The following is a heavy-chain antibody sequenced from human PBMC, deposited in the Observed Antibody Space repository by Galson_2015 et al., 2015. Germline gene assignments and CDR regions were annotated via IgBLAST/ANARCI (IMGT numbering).Heavy chain of an antibody. CDR3: AKDGFSEGWFGESYY. CDR1: GFTFSSYA. CDR2: ISGSGGNT. V-gene: IGHV3-23*01. J-gene: IGHJ4*02. Sequence: SLRLSCAASGFTFSSYAMSWVRQAPGKGLEWVSAISGSGGNTYYADSVKGRFTISRDNSKNTLYLQMNSLRAEDTAVYYCAKDGFSEGWFGESYYWGQGTLVTVSS. D-gene: IGHD3-10*01.